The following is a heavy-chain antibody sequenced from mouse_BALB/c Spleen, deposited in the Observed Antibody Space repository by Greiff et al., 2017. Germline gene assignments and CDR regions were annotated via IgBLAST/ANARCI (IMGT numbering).Heavy chain of an antibody. CDR2: ISSGGST. J-gene: IGHJ3*01. V-gene: IGHV5-6-5*01. CDR1: GFTFSSYA. CDR3: ARGSGDYSWFAY. Sequence: DVQLVESGGGLVKPGGSLKLSCAASGFTFSSYAMSWVRQTPEKRLEWVASISSGGSTYYPDSVKGRFTISRDNARNILYLQMSSLRSEDTAMYYCARGSGDYSWFAYWGQGTLVTVSA. D-gene: IGHD1-1*01.